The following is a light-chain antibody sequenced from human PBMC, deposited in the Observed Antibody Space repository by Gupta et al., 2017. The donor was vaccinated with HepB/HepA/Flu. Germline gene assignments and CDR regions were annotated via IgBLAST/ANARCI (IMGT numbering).Light chain of an antibody. J-gene: IGKJ2*01. V-gene: IGKV1-39*01. Sequence: DIQMTQSPSSLSASVGDRVTITCRASQSISSYLNWYQQKPGKAPKLLIYAASSLQSGVPSRFSSSRSGTDFTLTISSLQPEDFATYYCQQSYSTPRTTFGQGTKLEIK. CDR2: AAS. CDR3: QQSYSTPRTT. CDR1: QSISSY.